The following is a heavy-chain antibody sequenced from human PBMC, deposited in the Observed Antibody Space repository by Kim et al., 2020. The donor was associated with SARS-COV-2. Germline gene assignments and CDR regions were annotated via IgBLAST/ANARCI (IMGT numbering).Heavy chain of an antibody. CDR3: AGGDYDFWSGYPIYYYYGMDV. V-gene: IGHV3-21*01. Sequence: GGSLRLSCAASGFTFSSYSMNWVRQAPGKGLEWVSSISSSSSYIYYADSVKGRFTISRDNAKNSLYLQMNSRRAEDTAEYYCAGGDYDFWSGYPIYYYYGMDVWGQGTTVTVSS. J-gene: IGHJ6*02. D-gene: IGHD3-3*01. CDR2: ISSSSSYI. CDR1: GFTFSSYS.